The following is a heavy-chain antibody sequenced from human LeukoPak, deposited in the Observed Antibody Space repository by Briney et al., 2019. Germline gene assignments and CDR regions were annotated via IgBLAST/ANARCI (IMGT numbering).Heavy chain of an antibody. J-gene: IGHJ4*02. Sequence: ASVKVSCTASGYTFTSYYMHWVRQAPGQGLEWMGIINPSGGSTSYAQKFQGRVTMTRDTSTSTVYMELSSLRSEDTAVYYCARVVPSGTIDYWGQGTLVTVSS. CDR1: GYTFTSYY. CDR2: INPSGGST. CDR3: ARVVPSGTIDY. V-gene: IGHV1-46*01. D-gene: IGHD1-26*01.